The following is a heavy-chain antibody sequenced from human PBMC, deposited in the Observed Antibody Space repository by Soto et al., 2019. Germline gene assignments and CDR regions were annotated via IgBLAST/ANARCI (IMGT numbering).Heavy chain of an antibody. V-gene: IGHV1-18*04. CDR3: ATQPASGWHYFFDY. CDR1: GYTFTNYG. D-gene: IGHD6-19*01. CDR2: INADNGNT. Sequence: ASVKVSCKASGYTFTNYGITWVRQAPGQGLEWLGWINADNGNTNYAQNLQGRVTMTTDTSTSTAYVELRSLRSDDTAVYYCATQPASGWHYFFDYWGQGTLVTVSS. J-gene: IGHJ4*02.